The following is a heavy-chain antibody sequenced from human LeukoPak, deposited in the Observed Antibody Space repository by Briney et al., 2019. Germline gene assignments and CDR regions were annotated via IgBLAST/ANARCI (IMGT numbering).Heavy chain of an antibody. CDR3: ARPYYESSGLYVDAFDI. CDR1: GYTLTDYY. D-gene: IGHD3-22*01. V-gene: IGHV1-2*06. CDR2: INPNSGGT. J-gene: IGHJ3*02. Sequence: GASVKVSCKASGYTLTDYYLHWVRQAPGQGLEWMGLINPNSGGTLYAQKFQGRVTMTRDTSIGTAYMELSSLRSDDTALYYCARPYYESSGLYVDAFDIWGQGTMVTVSS.